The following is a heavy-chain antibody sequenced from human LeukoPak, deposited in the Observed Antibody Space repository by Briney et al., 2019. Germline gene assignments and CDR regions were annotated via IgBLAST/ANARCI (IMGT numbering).Heavy chain of an antibody. CDR3: RYCSGGSCPLDY. J-gene: IGHJ4*02. CDR2: IIPIFGTA. D-gene: IGHD2-15*01. Sequence: SSVKVSCKXSGGTFSSYAISWVRQAPGQGLEWMGGIIPIFGTANYAQKFQGRVTITADESTSTAYMELSSLRSEDTAVYYCRYCSGGSCPLDYWGQGTLVTVSS. CDR1: GGTFSSYA. V-gene: IGHV1-69*01.